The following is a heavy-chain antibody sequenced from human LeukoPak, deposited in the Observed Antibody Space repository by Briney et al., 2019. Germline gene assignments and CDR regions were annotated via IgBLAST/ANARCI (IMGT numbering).Heavy chain of an antibody. V-gene: IGHV3-7*03. CDR2: IKQDGSEK. J-gene: IGHJ4*02. CDR1: GFTFSSYW. Sequence: AGGSLRLSCAASGFTFSSYWMSWVRQAPGKGLEWVANIKQDGSEKSYVDSVKGRFTISRDNAKNTLYLQMNSLRAEDTAVYYCAKDPRSLRESLNLITMIVVKPFDYWGQGTLVTVSS. CDR3: AKDPRSLRESLNLITMIVVKPFDY. D-gene: IGHD3-22*01.